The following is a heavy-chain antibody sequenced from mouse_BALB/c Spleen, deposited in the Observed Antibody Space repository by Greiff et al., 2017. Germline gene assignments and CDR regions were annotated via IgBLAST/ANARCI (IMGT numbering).Heavy chain of an antibody. CDR2: INPYNGGT. CDR3: ARRYGNYVYAMDY. V-gene: IGHV1-26*01. D-gene: IGHD2-10*02. CDR1: GYSFTGYT. J-gene: IGHJ4*01. Sequence: VQLQQSGPELVKPGASMKISCKASGYSFTGYTMNWVKQSHGKNLEWIGLINPYNGGTSYNQKFKGKATLTVDKSSSTSYMELLSLTSEDSAVYYCARRYGNYVYAMDYWGQGTSVTVSS.